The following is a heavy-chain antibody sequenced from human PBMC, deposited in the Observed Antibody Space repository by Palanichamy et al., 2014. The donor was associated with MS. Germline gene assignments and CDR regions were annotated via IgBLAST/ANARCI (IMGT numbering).Heavy chain of an antibody. V-gene: IGHV3-74*01. CDR2: INDDGSGT. J-gene: IGHJ4*02. Sequence: EVQLVEVRGRLSSAWGSLRLSCAVSGFTLSSNWMHWVRQAPGKGLVWVSRINDDGSGTSYADSVKGRFTISRDIAKNTLYLQMNSLRAEDTAVYYCATVFDYWGQGTLVTVSS. CDR3: ATVFDY. CDR1: GFTLSSNW.